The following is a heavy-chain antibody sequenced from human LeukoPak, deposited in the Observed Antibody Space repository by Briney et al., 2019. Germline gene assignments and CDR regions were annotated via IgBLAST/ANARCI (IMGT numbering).Heavy chain of an antibody. D-gene: IGHD2-2*01. CDR2: ISSNGGST. CDR1: GFTFSSYA. J-gene: IGHJ4*02. CDR3: ARDHGHCSSTSCYLAFDY. Sequence: GGSLRLSCAASGFTFSSYAMHWVRQAPGKGLECVSAISSNGGSTYYANSVKGRFTISRDNSKNTLYLQMGSLRAEDMAVYYCARDHGHCSSTSCYLAFDYWGQGTLVTVSS. V-gene: IGHV3-64*01.